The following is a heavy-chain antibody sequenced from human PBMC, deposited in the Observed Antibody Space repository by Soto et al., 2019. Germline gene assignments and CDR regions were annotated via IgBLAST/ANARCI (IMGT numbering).Heavy chain of an antibody. V-gene: IGHV3-64*01. Sequence: EVQLVESGGGLVQPGGSLRLSCAASGFTFSSYAMHWVRQAPGKGLEYVSAISSNGGSTYYANSVKGRFTISRDNSKNTLYLQMGRLRAEDMAVYYCARDWSEGLWFGESTDGFDPWGQGTLVTVSS. CDR1: GFTFSSYA. J-gene: IGHJ5*02. CDR3: ARDWSEGLWFGESTDGFDP. CDR2: ISSNGGST. D-gene: IGHD3-10*01.